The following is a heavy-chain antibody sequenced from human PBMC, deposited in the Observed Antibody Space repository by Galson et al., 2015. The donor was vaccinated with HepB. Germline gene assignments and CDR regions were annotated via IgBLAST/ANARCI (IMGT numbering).Heavy chain of an antibody. CDR3: ARASSVTIFGVASNWFDP. D-gene: IGHD3-3*01. V-gene: IGHV1-18*01. CDR1: GYTFTSYG. J-gene: IGHJ5*02. CDR2: ISAYNGNT. Sequence: SVKVSCKASGYTFTSYGISWVRQAPGQGLEWMGWISAYNGNTNYAQKLQGRVTMTTDTSTSTACMELRSLRSDDTAVYYCARASSVTIFGVASNWFDPWGQGTLVTVSS.